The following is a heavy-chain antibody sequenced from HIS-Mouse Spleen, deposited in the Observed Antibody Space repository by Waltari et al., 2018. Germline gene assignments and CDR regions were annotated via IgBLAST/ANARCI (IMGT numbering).Heavy chain of an antibody. V-gene: IGHV1-2*02. CDR1: GYTFTGSY. CDR2: INPNSGGT. CDR3: ATSSSNYVGSDY. J-gene: IGHJ4*02. D-gene: IGHD4-4*01. Sequence: QVQLVQSGAEVQKPGASVKVSCQASGYTFTGSYLPWVRQAPGHGLEWMGWINPNSGGTNYAQKFQGRVTMTRETSISTAYMELSRLRSDDTAVYYCATSSSNYVGSDYWGQGTLVTVSS.